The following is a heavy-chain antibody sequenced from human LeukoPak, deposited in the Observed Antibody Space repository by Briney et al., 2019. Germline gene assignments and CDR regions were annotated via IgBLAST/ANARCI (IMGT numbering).Heavy chain of an antibody. J-gene: IGHJ4*02. D-gene: IGHD6-19*01. CDR3: TTDRPYSSGLYYFDY. CDR2: IKSKTDGGTT. V-gene: IGHV3-15*01. Sequence: AGGSLRLSCAASGFTFSNAWMSWVRQAPGKGLEWVGRIKSKTDGGTTDYAAPVKGRFTISRDDSKTTLYLQMNSLKTEDTAVYYCTTDRPYSSGLYYFDYWGQGTLVTVSS. CDR1: GFTFSNAW.